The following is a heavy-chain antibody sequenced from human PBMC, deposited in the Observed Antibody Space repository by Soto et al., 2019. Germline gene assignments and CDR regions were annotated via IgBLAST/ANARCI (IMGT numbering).Heavy chain of an antibody. V-gene: IGHV1-69*13. CDR1: GGTFSSYA. CDR3: ARRSSNYGWFDP. Sequence: SVKVSCKASGGTFSSYAISGVRQSPGQGLDWMGGIIPIFGTANYAQKFQGRVTITADESTSTAYMELSSLRSEDTAVYYCARRSSNYGWFDPWGQGTLVTVSS. J-gene: IGHJ5*02. CDR2: IIPIFGTA. D-gene: IGHD2-2*01.